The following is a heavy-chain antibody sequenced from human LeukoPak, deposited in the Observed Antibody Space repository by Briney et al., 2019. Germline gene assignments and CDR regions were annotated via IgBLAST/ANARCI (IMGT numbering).Heavy chain of an antibody. D-gene: IGHD3-10*02. Sequence: SVKLSCKASGGTFSSYAISWVRQAPGQGLEWMGGIIPIFGTANYAQKFQGRVTITTDESTSTAYMELSSLRSEDTAVYYCARSRPFITGRFYYILDFWGQGTLVTVSS. CDR3: ARSRPFITGRFYYILDF. J-gene: IGHJ4*02. CDR2: IIPIFGTA. CDR1: GGTFSSYA. V-gene: IGHV1-69*05.